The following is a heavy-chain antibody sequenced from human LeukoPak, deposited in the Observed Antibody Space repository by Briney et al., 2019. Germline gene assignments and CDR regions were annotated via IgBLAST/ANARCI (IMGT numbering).Heavy chain of an antibody. J-gene: IGHJ4*02. V-gene: IGHV3-7*01. Sequence: GGSLRLSCAASGFTFSNYWMSWVRQAPGKGLEWVAYINQDGSEEHYMDSVKARFIISRDNAKNSLSLQMDSLRAEDTAVYYCVRDGGVSGYDLLDYWGQETLVTVSS. CDR2: INQDGSEE. CDR3: VRDGGVSGYDLLDY. D-gene: IGHD5-12*01. CDR1: GFTFSNYW.